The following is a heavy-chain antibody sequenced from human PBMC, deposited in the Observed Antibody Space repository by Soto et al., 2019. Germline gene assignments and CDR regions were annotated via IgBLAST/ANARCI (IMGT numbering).Heavy chain of an antibody. CDR2: ISVFNGNT. CDR1: GYTFTGYG. CDR3: GRDGSGGIIDS. D-gene: IGHD2-15*01. J-gene: IGHJ3*01. V-gene: IGHV1-18*01. Sequence: QVQLVQSGADVKKPGASVKVSCKTSGYTFTGYGINWVRQSPGHGLEGMGWISVFNGNTKYGRNIQDRVIMTTDTSTSTAYMELRSLRSDDTAVYFCGRDGSGGIIDSWGQGTMVIVSS.